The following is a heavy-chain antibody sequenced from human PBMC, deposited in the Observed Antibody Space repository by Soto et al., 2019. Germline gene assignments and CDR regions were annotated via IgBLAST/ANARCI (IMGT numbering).Heavy chain of an antibody. CDR2: INPNSGDT. J-gene: IGHJ6*02. CDR3: AKEGAIGAAGTRVYLYNAMDV. Sequence: QVQLVQSGTEVKRPGDSVKVSCKASGYTFSGYYVHWVRQAPGQGLEWMGWINPNSGDTYLAQRFQGRVTMNRDTSIGTAYMELRGLTSDETAEYDCAKEGAIGAAGTRVYLYNAMDVWGQGTTVTVSS. V-gene: IGHV1-2*02. CDR1: GYTFSGYY. D-gene: IGHD6-13*01.